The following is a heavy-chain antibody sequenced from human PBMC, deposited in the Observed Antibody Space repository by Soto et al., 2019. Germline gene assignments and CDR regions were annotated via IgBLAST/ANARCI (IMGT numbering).Heavy chain of an antibody. CDR1: GGSISSGGYY. CDR3: ARGVWFGALLSSFPWFDP. D-gene: IGHD3-10*01. CDR2: IYYSGST. Sequence: PSLTCTVSGGSISSGGYYWSWIRQHPGKGLEWIGYIYYSGSTYYNPSLKSRVTISVDTSKNQFSLKLSSVTAADTAVYYCARGVWFGALLSSFPWFDPWGQGTLVTVSS. J-gene: IGHJ5*02. V-gene: IGHV4-31*03.